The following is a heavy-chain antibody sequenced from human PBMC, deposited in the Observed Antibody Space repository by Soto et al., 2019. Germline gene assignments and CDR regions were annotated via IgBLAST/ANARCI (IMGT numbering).Heavy chain of an antibody. Sequence: ASVKVSCKASGYTFTDSHIHWVRQAPGQGLEWMGWINPDTGDRNYAQRFQGRLTLTRDTSITTAYMALTRLTSDDTAVYFCPRAYDLVCSSWGQGTLVTGSS. CDR2: INPDTGDR. V-gene: IGHV1-2*02. J-gene: IGHJ5*02. D-gene: IGHD3-3*01. CDR3: PRAYDLVCSS. CDR1: GYTFTDSH.